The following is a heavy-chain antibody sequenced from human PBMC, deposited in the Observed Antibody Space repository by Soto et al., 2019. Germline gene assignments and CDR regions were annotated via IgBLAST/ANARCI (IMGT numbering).Heavy chain of an antibody. Sequence: QVQLQESGPGLVKPSETLSLTCTVSGGSISSYYWSWIRQPPGKGLEWIGYIYYSGSTNYNPSLKSRITISVDTSKKQFSRKLSSVTAADTAVYYCARVGLLWFGIDYWGQGTLVTVSS. J-gene: IGHJ4*02. D-gene: IGHD3-10*01. CDR1: GGSISSYY. CDR2: IYYSGST. V-gene: IGHV4-59*01. CDR3: ARVGLLWFGIDY.